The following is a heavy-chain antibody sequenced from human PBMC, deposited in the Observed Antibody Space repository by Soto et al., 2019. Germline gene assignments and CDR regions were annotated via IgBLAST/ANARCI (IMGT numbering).Heavy chain of an antibody. J-gene: IGHJ5*01. CDR2: ISSGSSYI. D-gene: IGHD3-10*01. Sequence: PGGSLRLSCAASGFTFSTYTMNWVRQAPGKGLEWISSISSGSSYIYYAGSVKGRFTISRDNAKNSLFLQMNSLRADDTAVYYCARDILSGGAYPDSWGQGTNVTVSS. V-gene: IGHV3-21*01. CDR1: GFTFSTYT. CDR3: ARDILSGGAYPDS.